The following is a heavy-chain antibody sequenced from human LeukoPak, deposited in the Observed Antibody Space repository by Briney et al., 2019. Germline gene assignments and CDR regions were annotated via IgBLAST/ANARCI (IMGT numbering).Heavy chain of an antibody. J-gene: IGHJ4*02. Sequence: SETLSLTXDVSGNSISSGDYWGWIRQSPEKGLEWIGSIYHSGVTYDNPSLKSRVSLSVDTSKNQFSLKVTSVTAADTAVYFCARHTEGRFLEWLPSANFDFWGQGTLVTVST. CDR1: GNSISSGDY. CDR3: ARHTEGRFLEWLPSANFDF. D-gene: IGHD3-3*01. V-gene: IGHV4-38-2*01. CDR2: IYHSGVT.